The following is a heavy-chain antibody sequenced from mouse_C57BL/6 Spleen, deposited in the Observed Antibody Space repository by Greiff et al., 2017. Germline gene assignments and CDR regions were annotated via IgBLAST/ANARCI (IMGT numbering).Heavy chain of an antibody. Sequence: VQLKESGGDLVKPGGSLKLSCAASGFTFSSYGMSWVRQTPDKRLEWVATISSGGSYTYYPDSVKGRFTISRDNAKNTLYLQMSSLKSEDTAMYYCARDYYGSSPYWYFDVWGTGTTVTVSS. CDR1: GFTFSSYG. V-gene: IGHV5-6*01. CDR2: ISSGGSYT. J-gene: IGHJ1*03. D-gene: IGHD1-1*01. CDR3: ARDYYGSSPYWYFDV.